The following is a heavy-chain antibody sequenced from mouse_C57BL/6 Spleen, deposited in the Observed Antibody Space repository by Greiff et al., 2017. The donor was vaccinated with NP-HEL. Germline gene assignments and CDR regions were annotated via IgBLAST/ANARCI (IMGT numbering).Heavy chain of an antibody. CDR2: IYPGDGDT. CDR3: ARSLDCYYDYAMDY. J-gene: IGHJ4*01. D-gene: IGHD2-3*01. Sequence: QVQLKQSGPELVKPGASVKISCKASGYAFSSSWMNWVKQRPGKGLEWIGRIYPGDGDTNYNGKLKGKATLTADKSSSTFYMQLSSLTSEDSAVYFCARSLDCYYDYAMDYWGQGTSVTVSS. V-gene: IGHV1-82*01. CDR1: GYAFSSSW.